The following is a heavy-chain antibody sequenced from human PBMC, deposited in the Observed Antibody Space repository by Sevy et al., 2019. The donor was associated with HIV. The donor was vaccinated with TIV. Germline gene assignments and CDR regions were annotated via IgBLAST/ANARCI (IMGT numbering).Heavy chain of an antibody. CDR1: GFTFSSYG. D-gene: IGHD2-21*02. V-gene: IGHV3-30*18. Sequence: GGSLRLSCAASGFTFSSYGMHWVRQAPGKGLEWVAVISYDGSNKYYADSVKGRFTISRDNSKNTLYQQMNSLRAEDTAVYYCAKVGVAYCGGDCSWGAFDIWGQGTMVTVSS. CDR2: ISYDGSNK. J-gene: IGHJ3*02. CDR3: AKVGVAYCGGDCSWGAFDI.